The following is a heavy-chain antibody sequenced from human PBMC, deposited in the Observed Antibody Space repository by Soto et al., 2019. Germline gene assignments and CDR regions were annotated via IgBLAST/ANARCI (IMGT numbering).Heavy chain of an antibody. V-gene: IGHV3-23*01. CDR2: ISGSGGST. CDR1: GFTFSSYA. Sequence: WGSLRLSCAASGFTFSSYAMSWVRQAPGKGLEWVSAISGSGGSTYYADSVKGRFTISRDNSKNTLYLQMNSLRAEDTAVYYCAKEIGVVVPAAGQFDYWGQGTLVTVSS. CDR3: AKEIGVVVPAAGQFDY. J-gene: IGHJ4*02. D-gene: IGHD2-2*01.